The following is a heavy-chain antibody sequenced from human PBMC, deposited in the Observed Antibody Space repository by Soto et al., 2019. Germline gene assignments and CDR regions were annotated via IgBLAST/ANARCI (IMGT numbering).Heavy chain of an antibody. CDR1: GGSISSYY. CDR2: IYYSGST. V-gene: IGHV4-59*01. CDR3: ARGKYCSSTSCYADYYYYYYMDV. D-gene: IGHD2-2*01. Sequence: SSETLSLTCTVSGGSISSYYWSWIRQPPGKGLEWIGYIYYSGSTNYNPSLKSRVTISVDTSKNQFSLKLSSVTAADTAVYYCARGKYCSSTSCYADYYYYYYMDVWGKGTTVTVSS. J-gene: IGHJ6*03.